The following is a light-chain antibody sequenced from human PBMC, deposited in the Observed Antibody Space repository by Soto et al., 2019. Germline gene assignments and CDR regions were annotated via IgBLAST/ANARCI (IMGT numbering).Light chain of an antibody. V-gene: IGLV2-23*01. J-gene: IGLJ1*01. CDR3: CSYAGSYV. Sequence: QSALTQPASVSGSPGQSITISCTGTSSDVSWYQQHSGKAPKLMIYEGNKRPSGVSNRFSGSKSGNTASLTISGLQADDEADYFCCSYAGSYVFGTGTKVTVL. CDR1: SSDV. CDR2: EGN.